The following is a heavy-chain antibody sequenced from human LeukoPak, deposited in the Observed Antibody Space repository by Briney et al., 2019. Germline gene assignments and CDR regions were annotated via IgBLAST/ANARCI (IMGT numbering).Heavy chain of an antibody. CDR2: ISGSGGGT. J-gene: IGHJ4*02. CDR1: GVTFSSYV. CDR3: AKGKVNHLGAFDQ. V-gene: IGHV3-23*01. D-gene: IGHD1-26*01. Sequence: QSGGSLRLSCEASGVTFSSYVMSWVRQAPGKGPEWVSGISGSGGGTYYADSVKGRFIISRDNSKNTFYLHMNSLRVDDTATYYCAKGKVNHLGAFDQWGQGTLVTVSS.